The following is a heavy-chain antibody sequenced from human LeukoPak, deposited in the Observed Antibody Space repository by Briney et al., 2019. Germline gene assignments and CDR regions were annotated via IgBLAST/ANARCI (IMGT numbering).Heavy chain of an antibody. CDR1: GFTFSSYS. CDR3: ARGDSGYDQLDY. V-gene: IGHV3-48*01. CDR2: ISSSSTI. J-gene: IGHJ4*02. D-gene: IGHD5-12*01. Sequence: GGSLRLSCAASGFTFSSYSMNWVRQAPGKGLEWVSYISSSSTIYYADSVKGRFTISRDNAKNSLYLQMNSLRAEDTAVYYCARGDSGYDQLDYWGQGTLVIVSS.